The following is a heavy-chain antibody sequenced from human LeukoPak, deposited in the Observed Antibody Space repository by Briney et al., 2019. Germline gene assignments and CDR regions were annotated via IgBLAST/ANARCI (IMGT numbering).Heavy chain of an antibody. CDR3: ARAFGYYDSSGYYHKVFDY. Sequence: TSETLSLTCTVSGGSISSYYWSWIRQPPGKGLEWIGYIYYSGSTNYNPSLKSRVTISVDTSKNQFSLKLSSVTAADTAVYYCARAFGYYDSSGYYHKVFDYWGHGTLVTVSS. CDR2: IYYSGST. CDR1: GGSISSYY. V-gene: IGHV4-59*01. D-gene: IGHD3-22*01. J-gene: IGHJ4*01.